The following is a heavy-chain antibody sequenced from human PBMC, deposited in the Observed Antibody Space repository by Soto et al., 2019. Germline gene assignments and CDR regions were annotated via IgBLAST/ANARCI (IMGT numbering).Heavy chain of an antibody. CDR3: AGRGIAVAGTSYYYHGMDV. Sequence: SETLSLTCTVSGGSISSGGYYWSWIRQHPGKGLEWIGYIYYSGSTNYNPSLKSRVTISVDTSKNQFSLKLSSVTAADTAVYYCAGRGIAVAGTSYYYHGMDVWGQGTTVTVSS. D-gene: IGHD6-19*01. J-gene: IGHJ6*02. CDR2: IYYSGST. V-gene: IGHV4-31*03. CDR1: GGSISSGGYY.